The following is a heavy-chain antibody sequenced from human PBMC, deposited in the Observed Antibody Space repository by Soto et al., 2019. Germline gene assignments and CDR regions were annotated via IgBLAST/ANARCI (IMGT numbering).Heavy chain of an antibody. CDR1: GYTFTSYG. V-gene: IGHV1-18*01. Sequence: ASVKVSCKASGYTFTSYGISWLRQAPGQGLEWMGWISAYNGNTNYAQKLQGRVTMTTDTSTSTAYRELRSLRSDDTAVYYCAREWGNYDFWSGYSYWFDPWGQGTLVTVSS. J-gene: IGHJ5*02. D-gene: IGHD3-3*01. CDR3: AREWGNYDFWSGYSYWFDP. CDR2: ISAYNGNT.